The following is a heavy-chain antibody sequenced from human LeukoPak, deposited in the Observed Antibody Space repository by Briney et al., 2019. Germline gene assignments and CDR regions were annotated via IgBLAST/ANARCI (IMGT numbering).Heavy chain of an antibody. CDR2: ISSSSSYI. CDR1: GFTFSSYS. J-gene: IGHJ6*03. D-gene: IGHD1-26*01. Sequence: GGSLRLSCAASGFTFSSYSMNWVRQAPGNGLEWLSSISSSSSYIYYADSVKGRFTISRDNAKNSLYLQMNSLRAEDTAVYYCARVPVGATYYYYYYYMDVWGKGPRSPSP. CDR3: ARVPVGATYYYYYYYMDV. V-gene: IGHV3-21*01.